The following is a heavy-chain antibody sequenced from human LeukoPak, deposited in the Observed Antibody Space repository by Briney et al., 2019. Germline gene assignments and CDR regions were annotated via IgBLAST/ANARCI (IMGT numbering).Heavy chain of an antibody. CDR2: ISFDGTDK. Sequence: GGSLRLSCAASGFTFSSYSMNWVRQAPGKGLEWVTTISFDGTDKYYADAVTGRFTISRDNSKDTLYLQLDSLRTEDTALYSYARDSWYRCGHDCYSVDYWGQGTLVTVSS. D-gene: IGHD2-21*02. V-gene: IGHV3-30*03. CDR1: GFTFSSYS. CDR3: ARDSWYRCGHDCYSVDY. J-gene: IGHJ4*02.